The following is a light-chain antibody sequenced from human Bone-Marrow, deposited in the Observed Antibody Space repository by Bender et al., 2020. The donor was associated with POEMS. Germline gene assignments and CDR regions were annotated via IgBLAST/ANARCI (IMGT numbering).Light chain of an antibody. CDR3: SSYTTSSTFVI. J-gene: IGLJ1*01. CDR2: SNY. Sequence: QSVLTQPPSASGTPGQSVIISCSGTDSNFGGNNVNWYQHLPGTAPRLVVYSNYQRPSGVPARFSGSKSGNTASLTISGLQAEDEADYYCSSYTTSSTFVIVGTGTKVTVL. V-gene: IGLV1-44*01. CDR1: DSNFGGNN.